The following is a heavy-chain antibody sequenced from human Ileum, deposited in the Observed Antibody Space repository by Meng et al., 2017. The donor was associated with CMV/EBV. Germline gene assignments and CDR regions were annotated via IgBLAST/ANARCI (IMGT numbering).Heavy chain of an antibody. CDR3: ARGSSSWAFDY. CDR1: GGSISGYY. CDR2: VYSSGST. Sequence: VRLQEAGTGLVKSSEVLSLTCTGSGGSISGYYWSWIRQPATKGLEWIGRVYSSGSTDYNPSLQSRVTMSVDTSKNQFSLKLSSVTAADTAVYYCARGSSSWAFDYWGQGTLVTVSS. J-gene: IGHJ4*02. V-gene: IGHV4-4*07. D-gene: IGHD2-2*01.